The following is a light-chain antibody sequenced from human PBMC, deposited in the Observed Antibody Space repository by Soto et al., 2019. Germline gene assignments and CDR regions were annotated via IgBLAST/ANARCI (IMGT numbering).Light chain of an antibody. J-gene: IGLJ1*01. CDR3: SSFTNTITRYA. CDR2: EVS. CDR1: SSDVGGYNY. V-gene: IGLV2-14*01. Sequence: QSALTQPSSVSGSPGQSITFSCTGTSSDVGGYNYVSWFQHHPGKAPKLIIYEVSYRPSGVSNRFSGSKSGDTASLTISGLQAEDEADYYCSSFTNTITRYAFGTGTKVTVL.